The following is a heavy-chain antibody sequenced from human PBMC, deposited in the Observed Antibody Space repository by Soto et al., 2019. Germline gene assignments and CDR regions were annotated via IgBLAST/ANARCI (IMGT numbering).Heavy chain of an antibody. Sequence: GGSPRLSCAASGFTIDDYAMHWARQAPGKGRQWVSGIRWESNSIGYADPVKRRFNISRDNAKNSLYLQMNSLRTEDTALYFCARDIVENQLLYNALDICGQGTMGTV. D-gene: IGHD1-26*01. CDR2: IRWESNSI. V-gene: IGHV3-9*01. CDR1: GFTIDDYA. CDR3: ARDIVENQLLYNALDI. J-gene: IGHJ3*02.